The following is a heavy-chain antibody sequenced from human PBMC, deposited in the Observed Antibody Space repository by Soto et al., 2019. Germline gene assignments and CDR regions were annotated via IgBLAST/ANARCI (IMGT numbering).Heavy chain of an antibody. Sequence: LSLTCAVSGGSISSGGYSWGWIRQPPGKGLEWIGYIYHSGSTYYNPSLKSRVTISVDRSKNQFSLHLNSVTPEDAAVYYCVRLIGNSWLDFWGQGTLVTVSS. CDR2: IYHSGST. D-gene: IGHD1-26*01. CDR1: GGSISSGGYS. CDR3: VRLIGNSWLDF. J-gene: IGHJ5*01. V-gene: IGHV4-30-2*01.